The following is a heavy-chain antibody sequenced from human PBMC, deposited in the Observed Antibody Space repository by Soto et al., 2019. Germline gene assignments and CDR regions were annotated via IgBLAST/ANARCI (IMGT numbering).Heavy chain of an antibody. CDR1: GGSISSSSYY. CDR3: ARNNLYYDSSGYDY. D-gene: IGHD3-22*01. V-gene: IGHV4-39*01. Sequence: SETLSLTCTVSGGSISSSSYYWGWIRQPPGKGLEWIGSIYYSGSTYYNPSLKSRVTISVDTSKNQFSLKLSSVTAADTAVYYCARNNLYYDSSGYDYWGQGTLVTVS. CDR2: IYYSGST. J-gene: IGHJ4*02.